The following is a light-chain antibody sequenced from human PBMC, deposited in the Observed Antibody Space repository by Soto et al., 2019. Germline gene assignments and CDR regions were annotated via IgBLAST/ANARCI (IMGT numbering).Light chain of an antibody. Sequence: QSVLTQPPSVSAAPGQKVTISCSGSSSNIGNNYVSWYQQLPGTAPKLLIYENNKRPSGIPDRFSGSKSGTSATLGITGLQTGDEADYYCGTWDSSLRLVFGGGTKVTVL. CDR3: GTWDSSLRLV. V-gene: IGLV1-51*02. CDR1: SSNIGNNY. CDR2: ENN. J-gene: IGLJ2*01.